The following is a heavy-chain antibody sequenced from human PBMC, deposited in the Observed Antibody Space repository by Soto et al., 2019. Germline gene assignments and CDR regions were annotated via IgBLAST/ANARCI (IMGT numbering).Heavy chain of an antibody. J-gene: IGHJ4*02. CDR2: TYYRSKWYN. Sequence: SQTLSLTCAISGDSVSSNSAAWNWIRQSPSRGLEWLGRTYYRSKWYNDYAVSVKSRITINPDTSKNQFSLQLNSVTPEDTAVYYCARDRTSSRGRIAAAGVIDYWGQGTLVTVSS. V-gene: IGHV6-1*01. D-gene: IGHD6-13*01. CDR1: GDSVSSNSAA. CDR3: ARDRTSSRGRIAAAGVIDY.